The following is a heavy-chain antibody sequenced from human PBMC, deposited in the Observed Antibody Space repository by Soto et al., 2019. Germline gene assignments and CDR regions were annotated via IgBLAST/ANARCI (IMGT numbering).Heavy chain of an antibody. J-gene: IGHJ4*02. CDR2: ISAYNGNT. Sequence: SLKLYRKAAVYTITIYRSSCGRKNPGQGLEWMGWISAYNGNTNYAQKLQGRVTMTTDTSTSTAYIELRSLRSDDTAVYYCARGHGYYDILPGYQGAYYFDYWGQGPLVTVSS. CDR3: ARGHGYYDILPGYQGAYYFDY. CDR1: VYTITIYR. V-gene: IGHV1-18*01. D-gene: IGHD3-9*01.